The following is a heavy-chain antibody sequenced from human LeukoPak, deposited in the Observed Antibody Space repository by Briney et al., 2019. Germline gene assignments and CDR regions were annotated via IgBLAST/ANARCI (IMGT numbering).Heavy chain of an antibody. Sequence: SETLSLTCTVSGGSISSYYWSWIRQPPGKGLEWIGYIYYSGSTNYDPSLKSRVTISVDTSKNQFSLKLSSVTAADTAVYYCARSNGVWSDYYHYMDVWGKGTTVTVSS. CDR1: GGSISSYY. V-gene: IGHV4-59*01. D-gene: IGHD2-8*01. J-gene: IGHJ6*03. CDR3: ARSNGVWSDYYHYMDV. CDR2: IYYSGST.